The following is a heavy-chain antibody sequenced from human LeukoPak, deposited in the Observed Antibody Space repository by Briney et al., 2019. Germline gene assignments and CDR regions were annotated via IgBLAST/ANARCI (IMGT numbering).Heavy chain of an antibody. D-gene: IGHD2-2*01. V-gene: IGHV3-23*01. CDR2: ISGSGTST. CDR3: ATSAARGYYYYYYMDV. Sequence: GGSLRLSCAASGFSFSSYAMSWVRQAPGKGLEWVSTISGSGTSTYYADSVKGRFTISRDNSKNTLYLQMNSLRAEDTAVYYCATSAARGYYYYYYMDVWGKGTTVTVSS. CDR1: GFSFSSYA. J-gene: IGHJ6*03.